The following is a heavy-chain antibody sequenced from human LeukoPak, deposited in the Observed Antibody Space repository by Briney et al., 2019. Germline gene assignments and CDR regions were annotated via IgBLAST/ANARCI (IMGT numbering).Heavy chain of an antibody. CDR1: GFTFSGFG. Sequence: PGGSLRLSCATSGFTFSGFGFHWVRQAPGRGLEWVAVIWYDGSKEYYVDSVKGRFTISRDSSKNTVYLQMNSLRVEDTGVYYCARESAGISSDIWGQGTMVTVSS. CDR2: IWYDGSKE. J-gene: IGHJ3*02. CDR3: ARESAGISSDI. D-gene: IGHD2-15*01. V-gene: IGHV3-33*01.